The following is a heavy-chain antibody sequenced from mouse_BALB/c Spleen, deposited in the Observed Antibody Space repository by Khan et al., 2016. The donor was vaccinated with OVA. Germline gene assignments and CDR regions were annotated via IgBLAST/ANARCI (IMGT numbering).Heavy chain of an antibody. Sequence: EVQLQQSGPDLVKPGASVKISCKASGYSFTLYYMSWVKQSHGKSLEWIGRVNPNTDNINYNQEFKGKAILTVDKSSNTAYMELRSLTSEDSAVYFDGRGDDCFASWGQGTLVTVSA. J-gene: IGHJ3*01. CDR3: GRGDDCFAS. CDR1: GYSFTLYY. CDR2: VNPNTDNI. V-gene: IGHV1-26*01. D-gene: IGHD3-3*01.